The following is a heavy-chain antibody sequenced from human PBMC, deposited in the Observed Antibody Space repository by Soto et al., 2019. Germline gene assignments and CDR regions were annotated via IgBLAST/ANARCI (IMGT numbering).Heavy chain of an antibody. CDR3: ARGRLTLRYFDELGY. Sequence: PGGSLRLSCAASGFTFSSYSMNWVRQAPGKGLEWVPYISSSSSTIYYADSVKGRFTISRDNAKNSLYLQMNSLRAEDTAVYYCARGRLTLRYFDELGYWGQGTLVTSPQ. CDR2: ISSSSSTI. J-gene: IGHJ4*02. D-gene: IGHD3-9*01. CDR1: GFTFSSYS. V-gene: IGHV3-48*01.